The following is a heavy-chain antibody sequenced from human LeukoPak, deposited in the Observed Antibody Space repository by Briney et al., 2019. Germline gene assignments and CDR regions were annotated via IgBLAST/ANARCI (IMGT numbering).Heavy chain of an antibody. J-gene: IGHJ4*02. CDR3: AREVSSGWSGYYFDY. Sequence: PGGSLRLSCAASGFTFSSYSTNWVRQAPGKGLEWVSYISSSSSTIYYADSVKGRFTISRDNAKNSLYLQMNSLRAEDTAVYYCAREVSSGWSGYYFDYWGQGTLVTVSS. V-gene: IGHV3-48*01. D-gene: IGHD6-19*01. CDR2: ISSSSSTI. CDR1: GFTFSSYS.